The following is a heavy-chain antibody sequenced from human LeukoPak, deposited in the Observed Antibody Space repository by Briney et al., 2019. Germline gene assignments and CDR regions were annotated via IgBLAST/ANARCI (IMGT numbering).Heavy chain of an antibody. CDR3: ARDKSYYYGSGMYYYYMDV. CDR2: IKHDGSEK. D-gene: IGHD3-10*01. Sequence: GGSLRLSCAASGFTFSSYWMSWVRQAPGKGLEWVSNIKHDGSEKYYVDSVKGRFTISRDNAKNSLYLQMNSLRAEDTAVYYCARDKSYYYGSGMYYYYMDVWGKGTTVTVSS. CDR1: GFTFSSYW. V-gene: IGHV3-7*01. J-gene: IGHJ6*03.